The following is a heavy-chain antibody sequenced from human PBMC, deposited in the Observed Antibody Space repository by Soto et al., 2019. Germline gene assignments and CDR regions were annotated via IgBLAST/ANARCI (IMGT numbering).Heavy chain of an antibody. J-gene: IGHJ6*02. CDR1: GFTFSSYG. CDR3: ARDWASSGMDV. CDR2: IWYDGINK. Sequence: GGSLRLSCAASGFTFSSYGMHWVRQAPGKGLEWVAVIWYDGINKYYADSVKGRFTISRDNSKNTLYLQMNSLRAEDTAVYYCARDWASSGMDVWGQGTTITVSS. D-gene: IGHD3-16*01. V-gene: IGHV3-33*01.